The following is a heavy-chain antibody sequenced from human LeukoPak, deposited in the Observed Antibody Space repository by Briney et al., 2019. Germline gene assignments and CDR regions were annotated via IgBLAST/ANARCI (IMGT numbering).Heavy chain of an antibody. CDR3: AARRDGYNY. CDR2: IKQDGSEK. V-gene: IGHV3-7*01. Sequence: GGTLRLSCAASGFTFSSYGMSWVCQAPGKGLEWVANIKQDGSEKYYVDSVKGRFTISRDNAKNSLYLQMNSLRAEDTAVYYCAARRDGYNYWGQGTLVTVSS. CDR1: GFTFSSYG. D-gene: IGHD5-24*01. J-gene: IGHJ4*02.